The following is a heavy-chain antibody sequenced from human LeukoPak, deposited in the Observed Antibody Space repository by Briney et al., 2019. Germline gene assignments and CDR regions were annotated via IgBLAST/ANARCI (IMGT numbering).Heavy chain of an antibody. CDR1: GFTFSDYY. D-gene: IGHD6-6*01. J-gene: IGHJ6*03. Sequence: GVSLRLSCAASGFTFSDYYMSWIRQAPGKGLEWVSYISSSGSTIYYADSVKGRFTITRDNAKNSLYLQMNSLRAEDMAVYYCARAARPYYYYYYMDVWGKGTTVTVSS. CDR2: ISSSGSTI. CDR3: ARAARPYYYYYYMDV. V-gene: IGHV3-11*01.